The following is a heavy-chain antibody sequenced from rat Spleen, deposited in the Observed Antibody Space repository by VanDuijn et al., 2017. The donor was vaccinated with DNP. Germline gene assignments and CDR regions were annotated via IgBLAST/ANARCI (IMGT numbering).Heavy chain of an antibody. CDR2: ISTSGGST. D-gene: IGHD1-12*02. V-gene: IGHV5-46*01. J-gene: IGHJ3*01. CDR1: GLSLTSYN. Sequence: VQLKESGPGLVQPSQTLSLTCTVAGLSLTSYNVHWVRQPPGKGLEWVATISTSGGSTYYRDSVKGRFTISRDNAKSTLSLQMNSLRSEDTATYYCARVGDLHDGGDGDVLDAWGQGTLVTVSS. CDR3: ARVGDLHDGGDGDVLDA.